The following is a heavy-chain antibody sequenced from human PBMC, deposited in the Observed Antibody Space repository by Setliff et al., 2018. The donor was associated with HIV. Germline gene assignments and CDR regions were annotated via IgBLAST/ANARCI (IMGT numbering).Heavy chain of an antibody. Sequence: SETLSLTCVVSGASIRSSAWWSWVRQSPGKRPEWIGEIDQSGTTNYNPSLKSRVTVSVDASKNLFSLKVKSVTAANTAVYYCVIRRNFDWLFKSGPFDHWGQGLLVTVSS. CDR1: GASIRSSAW. V-gene: IGHV4-4*02. D-gene: IGHD3-9*01. J-gene: IGHJ4*01. CDR3: VIRRNFDWLFKSGPFDH. CDR2: IDQSGTT.